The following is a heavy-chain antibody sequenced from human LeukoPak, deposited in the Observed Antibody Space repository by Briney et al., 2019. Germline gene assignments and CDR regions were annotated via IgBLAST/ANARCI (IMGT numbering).Heavy chain of an antibody. CDR3: ARDRAWNYFDY. CDR1: GFILSNHW. V-gene: IGHV3-30*03. J-gene: IGHJ4*02. CDR2: ISNDGSRK. Sequence: PGGSLRLSCAASGFILSNHWMTWVRQAPGKGLEWVAIISNDGSRKYYAHSVEGRFTISRDNSKNTLYLQMDSLRAEDTAVYYCARDRAWNYFDYWGQGTLVTVSS. D-gene: IGHD3-3*01.